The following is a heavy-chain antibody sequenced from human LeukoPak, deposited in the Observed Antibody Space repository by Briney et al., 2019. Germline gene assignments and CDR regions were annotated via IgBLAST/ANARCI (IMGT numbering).Heavy chain of an antibody. D-gene: IGHD1-1*01. CDR2: ISSSSYI. V-gene: IGHV3-21*01. CDR3: AREARGYVD. CDR1: GFTFSGYS. Sequence: GGSLRLSCAASGFTFSGYSMNWVRQAPGKGLEWVSSISSSSYIYYADSVKGRFTISRDNAKNSLYPQMNSLRAEDTAVYYCAREARGYVDWGQGTLVTVSS. J-gene: IGHJ4*02.